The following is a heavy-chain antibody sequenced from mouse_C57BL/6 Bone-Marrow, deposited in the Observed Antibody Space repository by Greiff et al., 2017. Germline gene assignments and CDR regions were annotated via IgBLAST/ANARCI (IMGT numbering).Heavy chain of an antibody. J-gene: IGHJ4*01. Sequence: VQLQQSGPELVKPGASVKISCKASGYTFTDYYMNWVKQSHGKSLEWIGDINPNNGGTSYNQKFKGKATLTVDKSSSTAYMELRSLTSEESAGYYCARGVGGGSYYAMDYWGQGISVTVSS. CDR2: INPNNGGT. V-gene: IGHV1-26*01. D-gene: IGHD1-1*02. CDR1: GYTFTDYY. CDR3: ARGVGGGSYYAMDY.